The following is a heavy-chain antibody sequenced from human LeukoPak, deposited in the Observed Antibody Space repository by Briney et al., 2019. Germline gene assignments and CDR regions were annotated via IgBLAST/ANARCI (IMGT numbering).Heavy chain of an antibody. CDR2: IYYSGST. D-gene: IGHD7-27*01. J-gene: IGHJ5*02. Sequence: PSETLSLTCTVSGDSISRYYWSWIRQPPGKGLEWIGYIYYSGSTNYNPSLKSRVTISVDTSKNQFSLKLSSVTAADTAVYYCARHVTLGIEVDWSDPWGQGTLVTVSS. V-gene: IGHV4-59*08. CDR1: GDSISRYY. CDR3: ARHVTLGIEVDWSDP.